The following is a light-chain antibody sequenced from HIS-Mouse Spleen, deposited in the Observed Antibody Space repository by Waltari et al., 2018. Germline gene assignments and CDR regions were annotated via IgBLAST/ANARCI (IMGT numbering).Light chain of an antibody. Sequence: SYELTHPPSVSVSPGQTARITCSGDALPKKYAYWYQQKSGQAPALVIYEDSKRPSGIDERVSGSSSGTMATLTISGAQVEDEADYYCYSTDSSGNHRVFGGGTKLTVL. V-gene: IGLV3-10*01. CDR3: YSTDSSGNHRV. CDR2: EDS. CDR1: ALPKKY. J-gene: IGLJ2*01.